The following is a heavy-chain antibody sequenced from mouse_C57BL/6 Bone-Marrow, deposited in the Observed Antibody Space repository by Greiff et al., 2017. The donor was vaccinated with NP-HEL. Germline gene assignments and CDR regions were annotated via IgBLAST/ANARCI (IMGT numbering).Heavy chain of an antibody. Sequence: LQESGPGLVQPSQSLSITCTVSGFSLPSYGVHWVRQSPGKGLEWLGVIWSGGSTDYNAAFISRLSISKDNSKSQVFFKMNSLQADDTAIYYCARKGAYYYGSSYWYFDVWGTGTTVTVSS. CDR1: GFSLPSYG. D-gene: IGHD1-1*01. CDR2: IWSGGST. V-gene: IGHV2-2*01. J-gene: IGHJ1*03. CDR3: ARKGAYYYGSSYWYFDV.